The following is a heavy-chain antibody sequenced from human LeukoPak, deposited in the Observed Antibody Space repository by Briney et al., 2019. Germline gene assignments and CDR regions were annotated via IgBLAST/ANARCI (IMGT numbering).Heavy chain of an antibody. CDR1: GGSIISYY. J-gene: IGHJ5*02. D-gene: IGHD5-12*01. CDR3: ARAIQWGLWFDP. V-gene: IGHV4-59*01. CDR2: IYYSGSS. Sequence: PSATLSLTCTVSGGSIISYYWSWVRQPPGKGLEWIGYIYYSGSSNYNPSLKSRVTISVDTSKNQFSLKLSSVTAADTAVYYCARAIQWGLWFDPWGQGTLVTVSS.